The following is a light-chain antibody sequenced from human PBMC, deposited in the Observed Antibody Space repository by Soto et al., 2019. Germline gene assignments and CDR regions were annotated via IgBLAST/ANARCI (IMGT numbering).Light chain of an antibody. J-gene: IGKJ4*01. V-gene: IGKV1-5*03. CDR2: KAS. Sequence: DIQMTQSPFTLSASVGDRVTITCRASQSISSWLAWYQQKPGKAPKLLIYKASSLESGVPSRFSGSGSGTEFTLTISSLQPDDFATYYCQQYDTYSPTFGGGTKVEIK. CDR3: QQYDTYSPT. CDR1: QSISSW.